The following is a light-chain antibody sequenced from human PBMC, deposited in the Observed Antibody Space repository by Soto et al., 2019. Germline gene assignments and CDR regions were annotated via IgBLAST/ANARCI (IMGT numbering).Light chain of an antibody. J-gene: IGKJ5*01. CDR1: QSVSSN. Sequence: IVLTQSPDTLSVSPGERAALSCLASQSVSSNLAWYQQKPGQAPRLLIYGASTRATGIPARFSGSGSGTDFTLTISSLEPEDFAVYCCQQRSNWPPITFGQGTRLEIK. CDR3: QQRSNWPPIT. V-gene: IGKV3-11*01. CDR2: GAS.